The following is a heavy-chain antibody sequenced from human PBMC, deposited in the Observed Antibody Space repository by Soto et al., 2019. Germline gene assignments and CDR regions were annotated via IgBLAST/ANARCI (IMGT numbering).Heavy chain of an antibody. CDR1: GFTVSNNY. Sequence: EVQLVESGGGLIQPGGSLRLSCAVSGFTVSNNYMSWVRQAPGKGLEGVSVIYSGGYTAYGDSVKGRFTISRDNSKNPLFLQMKSRGADDPAGIYWATNPGGGGYWGQGTLVTVSS. J-gene: IGHJ4*02. CDR3: ATNPGGGGY. D-gene: IGHD3-10*01. CDR2: IYSGGYT. V-gene: IGHV3-53*01.